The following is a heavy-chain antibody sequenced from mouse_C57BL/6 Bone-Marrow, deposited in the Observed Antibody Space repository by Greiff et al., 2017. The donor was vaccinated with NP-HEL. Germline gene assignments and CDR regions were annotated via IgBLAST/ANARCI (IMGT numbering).Heavy chain of an antibody. CDR1: GYTFTSYG. CDR3: ARSGGNWYFDV. J-gene: IGHJ1*03. Sequence: QVQLQQSGAELARPGASVKLSCKASGYTFTSYGISWVKQRTGQGLEWIGEIYPRSGNTYYNEKFKGKATLTADKSSSTAYMELRSLTSEDSAVYFCARSGGNWYFDVWGTGTTVTVSP. CDR2: IYPRSGNT. D-gene: IGHD2-1*01. V-gene: IGHV1-81*01.